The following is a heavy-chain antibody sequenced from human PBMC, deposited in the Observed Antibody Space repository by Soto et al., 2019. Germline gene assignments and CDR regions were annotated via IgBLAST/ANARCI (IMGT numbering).Heavy chain of an antibody. CDR1: GYTFTSYA. CDR3: ARAWGYNWNLGVFDY. V-gene: IGHV1-3*01. CDR2: INAGNGNT. D-gene: IGHD1-20*01. Sequence: QVQLVQSGAEVKKPGASVKGSCKASGYTFTSYAMHWVRQAPGQRLEWMGWINAGNGNTKYSQKFQGRVTITRDTSASTAYMELSSLRSEDTAVYYCARAWGYNWNLGVFDYWGQGTLVTVSS. J-gene: IGHJ4*02.